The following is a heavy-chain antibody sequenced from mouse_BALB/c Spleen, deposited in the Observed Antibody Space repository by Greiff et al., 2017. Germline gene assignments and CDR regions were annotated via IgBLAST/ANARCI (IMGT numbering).Heavy chain of an antibody. CDR1: GFTFSSYA. D-gene: IGHD3-1*01. CDR3: ARGQMGYDYAMDY. V-gene: IGHV5-6-5*01. CDR2: ISSGGST. Sequence: EVQGVESGGGLVKPGGSLKLSCAASGFTFSSYAMSWVRQTPEKRLEWVASISSGGSTYYPDSVKGRFTISRDNARNILYLQMSSLRSEDTAMYYCARGQMGYDYAMDYWGQGTSVTVSS. J-gene: IGHJ4*01.